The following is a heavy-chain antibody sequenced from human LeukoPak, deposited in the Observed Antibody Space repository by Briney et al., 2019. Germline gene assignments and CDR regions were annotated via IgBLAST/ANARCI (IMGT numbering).Heavy chain of an antibody. J-gene: IGHJ4*02. V-gene: IGHV3-11*01. CDR1: GFTFSDYY. D-gene: IGHD2-15*01. CDR3: AGYCSGGRCSAAGY. Sequence: GGSLRLSCAASGFTFSDYYMSWIRQAPGKGLERVSYISSSGSTIYYADSVKGRFATSRDNTRNSLYLQMNSLRAEDTAVYYCAGYCSGGRCSAAGYWGQGTLVTVSS. CDR2: ISSSGSTI.